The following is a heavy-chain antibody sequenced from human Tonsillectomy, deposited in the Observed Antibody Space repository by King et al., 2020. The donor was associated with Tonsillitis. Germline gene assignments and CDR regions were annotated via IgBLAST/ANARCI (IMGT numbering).Heavy chain of an antibody. D-gene: IGHD3-16*01. J-gene: IGHJ4*02. CDR1: GFTFSTDA. Sequence: VQLVESGGALVQPGGSLRLSCAASGFTFSTDAMSWVRQAPGKGLEWVSSISDSGGSTFFADSVKGRFTISRDNSKNTLYLQMNSLRAEDTAVYYCVKHWWGNSGGGGGQGTLVTVSS. CDR2: ISDSGGST. CDR3: VKHWWGNSGGG. V-gene: IGHV3-23*04.